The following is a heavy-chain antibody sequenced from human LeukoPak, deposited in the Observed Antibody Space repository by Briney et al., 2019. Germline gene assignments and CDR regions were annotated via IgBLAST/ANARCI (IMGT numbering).Heavy chain of an antibody. CDR3: ARERVARDYYDSSGYVDY. Sequence: ASVKLSYKASGYTLTGYYMHWVRQAPGQGLEWMEWITPNSGGKNYAQTFQGRVTMTRETSISTAYMELSRLRSDDTAVYYCARERVARDYYDSSGYVDYWGQGTLVTVSS. CDR2: ITPNSGGK. J-gene: IGHJ4*02. V-gene: IGHV1-2*02. D-gene: IGHD3-22*01. CDR1: GYTLTGYY.